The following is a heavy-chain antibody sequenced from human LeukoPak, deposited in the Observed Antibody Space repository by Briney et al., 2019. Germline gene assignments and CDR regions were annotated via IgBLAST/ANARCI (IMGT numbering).Heavy chain of an antibody. V-gene: IGHV3-53*01. CDR3: ARWGSGSYHFFDY. D-gene: IGHD1-26*01. CDR2: IYSGGTT. Sequence: GGSLRLSCAASGFTVSSNYMSWVRQAPGKGLEWVSVIYSGGTTYYADSVKGRFTLSRDNSKNTLYLQVNSLRAEDTAVYYCARWGSGSYHFFDYWGQGTLVTVSS. CDR1: GFTVSSNY. J-gene: IGHJ4*02.